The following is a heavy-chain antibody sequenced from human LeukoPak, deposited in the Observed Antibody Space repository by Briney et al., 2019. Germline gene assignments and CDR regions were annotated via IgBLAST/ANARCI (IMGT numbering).Heavy chain of an antibody. J-gene: IGHJ4*02. Sequence: ASVKVSCKASGYTFTGYYMHWVRQAPGQGLEWMGWINPNSGGTNYAQKFQGWVTMTTDTSTSTAYMELRSLRSDDTAVYYCAGAMGGVIAVVDYWGQGTLVTVSS. V-gene: IGHV1-2*04. CDR2: INPNSGGT. D-gene: IGHD6-19*01. CDR3: AGAMGGVIAVVDY. CDR1: GYTFTGYY.